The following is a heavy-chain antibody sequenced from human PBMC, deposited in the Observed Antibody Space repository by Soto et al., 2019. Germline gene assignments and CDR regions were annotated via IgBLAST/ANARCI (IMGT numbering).Heavy chain of an antibody. CDR1: GDTFTSYA. Sequence: ASVKVSCKASGDTFTSYAMHWVRQAPGQRLEWMGWINAGNGNTKYSQKFQGRVTITRDTSASTAYMELSSLRSEDTAVYYCERGPPGGWENPYFEYWGQGTLVTVSS. D-gene: IGHD6-19*01. CDR3: ERGPPGGWENPYFEY. J-gene: IGHJ4*02. CDR2: INAGNGNT. V-gene: IGHV1-3*01.